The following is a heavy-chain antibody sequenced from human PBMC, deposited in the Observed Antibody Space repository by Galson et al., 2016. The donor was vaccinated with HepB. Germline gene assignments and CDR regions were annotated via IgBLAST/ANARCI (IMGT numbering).Heavy chain of an antibody. CDR1: GCRFSSYY. J-gene: IGHJ6*02. Sequence: QSGAEVKKPGESLKISCKGSGCRFSSYYIGWVRQMPGKGLEWMGIIYPGDSDTRYSPSFQGQVTISADQSINTAYLQWSSLKASDTAIYYCVRRRDILTGYRSYYYVMDVWGQGTTVTVSS. CDR2: IYPGDSDT. CDR3: VRRRDILTGYRSYYYVMDV. V-gene: IGHV5-51*01. D-gene: IGHD3-9*01.